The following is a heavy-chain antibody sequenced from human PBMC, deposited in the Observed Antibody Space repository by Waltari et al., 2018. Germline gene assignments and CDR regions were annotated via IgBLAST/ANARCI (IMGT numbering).Heavy chain of an antibody. CDR3: ARVWDSSSWYLSLNDAFDI. D-gene: IGHD6-13*01. Sequence: QEQLRQYGDEVKKPRSSMKVSSKATEGTFRSYAINKLRQDPEQVINWMEGMIPIFGTANYAQKFQGRVTITADESTSTAYMELSSLRSEDTAVYYCARVWDSSSWYLSLNDAFDIWGQGTMVTVSS. J-gene: IGHJ3*02. CDR1: EGTFRSYA. CDR2: MIPIFGTA. V-gene: IGHV1-69*01.